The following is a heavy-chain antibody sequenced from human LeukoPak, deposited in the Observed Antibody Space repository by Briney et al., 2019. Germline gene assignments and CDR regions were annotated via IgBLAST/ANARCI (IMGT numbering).Heavy chain of an antibody. D-gene: IGHD4-17*01. CDR3: ARAIDKDYGDYLDY. CDR1: GGSISSYY. J-gene: IGHJ4*02. V-gene: IGHV4-59*01. Sequence: SETLSLTCTVSGGSISSYYWSWIRQPPGKGLDWIGYIYYSGSTNYNPSLKSRVTISVDTSKNQFSLKLSSVTAADTAVYYCARAIDKDYGDYLDYWGQGTLVTVSS. CDR2: IYYSGST.